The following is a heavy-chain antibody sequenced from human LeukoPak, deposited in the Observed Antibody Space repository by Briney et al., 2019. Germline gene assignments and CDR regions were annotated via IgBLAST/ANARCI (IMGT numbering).Heavy chain of an antibody. J-gene: IGHJ3*02. D-gene: IGHD3-22*01. V-gene: IGHV3-21*01. CDR1: GFTFSSYS. Sequence: GGSLRLSCAASGFTFSSYSMNWVRQAPGKGLEWVSSISSSSSYIYYADSVKGRFTISRDNAKNSLYLQMNSLRAEDTAVYYCAGERDPMIVVVTDAFDIWGQGTMVTVSS. CDR2: ISSSSSYI. CDR3: AGERDPMIVVVTDAFDI.